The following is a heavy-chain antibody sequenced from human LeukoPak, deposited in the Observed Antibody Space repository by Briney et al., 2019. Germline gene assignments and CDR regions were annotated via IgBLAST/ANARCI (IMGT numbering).Heavy chain of an antibody. CDR2: IYTSGST. Sequence: SETLSLTCTVSGGSISSYYWSWIRQPPGKGLEWIGYIYTSGSTNYNPSLKSRVTISVDTSKNQFSLKLSSVTAADTAVYYCARLYSLHYFDYWGQGTLVTVSS. J-gene: IGHJ4*02. D-gene: IGHD6-13*01. CDR1: GGSISSYY. CDR3: ARLYSLHYFDY. V-gene: IGHV4-4*09.